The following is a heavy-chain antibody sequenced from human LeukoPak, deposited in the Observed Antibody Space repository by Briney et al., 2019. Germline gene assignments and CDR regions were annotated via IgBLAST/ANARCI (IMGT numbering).Heavy chain of an antibody. Sequence: GGPLRLSCAAPGFTFSRYWMHWVRQAPGKGLVWVSCIKSDGSSTSTADSAKGRFTISRDNAKNTVYLQMNSLRAEDTAVYYCVRDNRSYNFDYWGQGTLVTVSS. V-gene: IGHV3-74*01. J-gene: IGHJ4*02. CDR1: GFTFSRYW. D-gene: IGHD1-26*01. CDR3: VRDNRSYNFDY. CDR2: IKSDGSST.